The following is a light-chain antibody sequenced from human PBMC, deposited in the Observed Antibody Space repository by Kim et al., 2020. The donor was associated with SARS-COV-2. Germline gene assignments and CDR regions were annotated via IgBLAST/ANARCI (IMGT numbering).Light chain of an antibody. J-gene: IGKJ2*01. V-gene: IGKV3-20*01. Sequence: EVVLTQSPGTLSLSPGERANFSCRASQTLWSLNLAWYQHKPGQAPRLLIYGASNRATGIPDRFSGSGSGTDFTLSISRLEPEDVAIYYCQQYGSSPRTFGRGTKLEIK. CDR3: QQYGSSPRT. CDR1: QTLWSLN. CDR2: GAS.